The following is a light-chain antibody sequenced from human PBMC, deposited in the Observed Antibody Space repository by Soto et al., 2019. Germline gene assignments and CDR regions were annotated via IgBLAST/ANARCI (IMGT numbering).Light chain of an antibody. CDR1: QSVSSN. CDR2: GAS. CDR3: QQYDNRPPWT. Sequence: EIVVTQSPATLSVSPGERATLSCRASQSVSSNLAWYQQKPGQAPRLLIYGASTRATGIPARFGGSGSGTEFTLTISSLQSEDFAVYYCQQYDNRPPWTFGQGTKVEIK. J-gene: IGKJ1*01. V-gene: IGKV3-15*01.